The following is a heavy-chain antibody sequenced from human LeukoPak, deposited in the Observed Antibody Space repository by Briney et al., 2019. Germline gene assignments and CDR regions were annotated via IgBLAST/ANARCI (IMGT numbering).Heavy chain of an antibody. CDR2: ISSSSSYI. V-gene: IGHV3-21*01. D-gene: IGHD6-13*01. CDR3: ARDLAIAAAGIPLDY. Sequence: GGSLRLSCAASGFTFSSYSMNWVRQAPGKGLEWVSSISSSSSYIYYADSVKGRFTISRDNAKNSLYLQMNSLRAEDTAVYYCARDLAIAAAGIPLDYWGQGTLVTVSS. CDR1: GFTFSSYS. J-gene: IGHJ4*02.